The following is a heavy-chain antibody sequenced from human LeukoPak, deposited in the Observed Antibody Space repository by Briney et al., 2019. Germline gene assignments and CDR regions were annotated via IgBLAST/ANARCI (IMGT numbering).Heavy chain of an antibody. Sequence: GGSLRLSCAASGFTFGDYWMHWVRQAPGKGPVWVSRINSDGSSTSYADSVQVRFTISRDNAKNTLFLHMNSLRVEDTAVYYCASTNRLDYWGQGPLVTVSS. CDR2: INSDGSST. V-gene: IGHV3-74*01. CDR3: ASTNRLDY. J-gene: IGHJ4*02. D-gene: IGHD2/OR15-2a*01. CDR1: GFTFGDYW.